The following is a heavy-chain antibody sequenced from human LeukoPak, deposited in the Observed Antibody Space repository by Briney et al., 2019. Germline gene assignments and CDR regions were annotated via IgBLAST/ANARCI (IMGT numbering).Heavy chain of an antibody. D-gene: IGHD3-10*01. CDR1: GFTFSGYW. CDR2: TNRDDSDT. CDR3: ASGSGSQLEY. J-gene: IGHJ4*02. Sequence: GGSLRLSCAASGFTFSGYWMHWVRQAPGKGLVWVSRTNRDDSDTSYADSVKGRFTISRDNSKNTLYLQMNSLRAEDTAVYYCASGSGSQLEYWGQGTLVTVSS. V-gene: IGHV3-74*01.